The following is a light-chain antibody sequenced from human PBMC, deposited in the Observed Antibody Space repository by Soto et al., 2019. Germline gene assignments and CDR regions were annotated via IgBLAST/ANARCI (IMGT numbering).Light chain of an antibody. CDR2: GAS. V-gene: IGKV3-20*01. CDR3: QQYSLSPWT. Sequence: DIVLTQSPGTLSLSSGERATLSCRASQTVSNNYLAWYQQRPGQAPRLLIYGASSRATGIPDRFIGSGSGTDFSLTIDRLEPEDLAMYHCQQYSLSPWTFGQGTKVQIK. J-gene: IGKJ1*01. CDR1: QTVSNNY.